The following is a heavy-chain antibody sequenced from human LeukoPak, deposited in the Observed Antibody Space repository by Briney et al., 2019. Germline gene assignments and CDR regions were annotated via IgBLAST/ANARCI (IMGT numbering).Heavy chain of an antibody. Sequence: ASVKVSCKASGYTFTGYYMHRVRQAPGQGLEWMGWINPNSGGTNYAQKFQGRVTMTRDTSISTAYMELSRLRSDDTAVYYCAREMGDYGDSYVTGLSLWGQGTLVTVSS. CDR1: GYTFTGYY. CDR3: AREMGDYGDSYVTGLSL. CDR2: INPNSGGT. V-gene: IGHV1-2*02. J-gene: IGHJ4*02. D-gene: IGHD4-17*01.